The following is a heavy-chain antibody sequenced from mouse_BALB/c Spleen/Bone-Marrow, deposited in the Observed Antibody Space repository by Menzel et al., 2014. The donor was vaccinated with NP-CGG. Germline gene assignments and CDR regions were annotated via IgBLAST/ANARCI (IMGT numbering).Heavy chain of an antibody. J-gene: IGHJ4*01. CDR2: VNPNNGGT. Sequence: EVHLVESGPDLVKPGASVKISCKASGYSFTDYYMHWVKQSHGKSLEWIGRVNPNNGGTDYNQKFEGKAILTVDKSSSTAFMELRSLTSEDSAVYYCARGPTTVVAYYYTLNYWGQGTSVTVSS. D-gene: IGHD1-1*01. CDR1: GYSFTDYY. CDR3: ARGPTTVVAYYYTLNY. V-gene: IGHV1-34*01.